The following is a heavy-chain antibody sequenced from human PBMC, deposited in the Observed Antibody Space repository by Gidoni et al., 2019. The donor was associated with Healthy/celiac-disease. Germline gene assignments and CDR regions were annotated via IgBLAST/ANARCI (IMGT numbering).Heavy chain of an antibody. CDR1: GGSISSSSYY. J-gene: IGHJ4*02. CDR3: ASQQNRVGHFDY. CDR2: IYYSGST. D-gene: IGHD1-26*01. Sequence: QLQLQESGPGLVKPSETLSLTCTVSGGSISSSSYYWGWIRQPPGKGLEWIGSIYYSGSTYYNPSLKSRVTISVDTSKNQFSLKLSSVTAADTAVYYCASQQNRVGHFDYWGQGTLVTVSS. V-gene: IGHV4-39*01.